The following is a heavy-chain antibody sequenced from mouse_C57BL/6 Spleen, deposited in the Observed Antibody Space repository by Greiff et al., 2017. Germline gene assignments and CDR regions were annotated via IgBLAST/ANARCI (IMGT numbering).Heavy chain of an antibody. CDR2: IRLKSDNYAT. J-gene: IGHJ3*01. CDR3: TGLYGYDRGFAY. V-gene: IGHV6-3*01. D-gene: IGHD2-2*01. CDR1: GFTFSNYW. Sequence: EVQVVESGGGLVQPGGSMKLSCVASGFTFSNYWMNWVRQSPEKGLEWVAQIRLKSDNYATHYAESVKGRFTISRDDSKSSVYLQMNNLRAEDTGIYYCTGLYGYDRGFAYWGQGTLVTVSA.